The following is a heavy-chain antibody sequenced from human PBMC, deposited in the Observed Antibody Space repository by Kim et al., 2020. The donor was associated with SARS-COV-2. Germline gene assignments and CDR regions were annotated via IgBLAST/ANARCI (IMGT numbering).Heavy chain of an antibody. CDR3: TTAGGVGGPFDY. Sequence: DYAAPVKGRFTISRDDSTHTLYLQMNSLKTEDTAVYYCTTAGGVGGPFDYWGQGTLVTVSS. J-gene: IGHJ4*02. V-gene: IGHV3-15*01. D-gene: IGHD3-16*01.